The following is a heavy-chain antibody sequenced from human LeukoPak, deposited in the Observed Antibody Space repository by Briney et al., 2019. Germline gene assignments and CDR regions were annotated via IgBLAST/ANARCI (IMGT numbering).Heavy chain of an antibody. CDR2: ISYDGSNK. V-gene: IGHV3-30-3*01. Sequence: GGSLRLSCAASGFTFSSYAMHWVRQAPGKGLEWVAVISYDGSNKYYADSVKGRFTISRDNSKNTLYLQMNSLRAEDTAVYYCAKVGGFGELSQVRYYYYYMDVWGKGTTVTVSS. D-gene: IGHD3-10*01. J-gene: IGHJ6*03. CDR3: AKVGGFGELSQVRYYYYYMDV. CDR1: GFTFSSYA.